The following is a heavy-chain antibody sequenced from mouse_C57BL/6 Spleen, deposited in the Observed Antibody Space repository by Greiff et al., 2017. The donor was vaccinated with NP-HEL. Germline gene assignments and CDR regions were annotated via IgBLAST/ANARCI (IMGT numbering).Heavy chain of an antibody. CDR3: ARGITTVVEVFDY. CDR2: IDPNSGGT. J-gene: IGHJ2*01. D-gene: IGHD1-1*01. Sequence: QVQLKQPGAELVKPGASVKMSCKASGYTFTSYWITWVKQRPGRGLEWIGRIDPNSGGTKYNEKFKSKATLTVDKPSSTAYMQLSSLTSEDSAVYYCARGITTVVEVFDYWGQGTTLTVSS. CDR1: GYTFTSYW. V-gene: IGHV1-72*01.